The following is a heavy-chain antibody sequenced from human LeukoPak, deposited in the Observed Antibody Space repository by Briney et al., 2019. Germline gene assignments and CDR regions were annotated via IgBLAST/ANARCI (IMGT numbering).Heavy chain of an antibody. J-gene: IGHJ4*02. CDR3: AKVRGNSPDY. CDR1: GFTFSSYG. D-gene: IGHD3-16*01. Sequence: PGGSLRLSCAASGFTFSSYGMHWVRRAPGKGLEWVAVISYDGSNKYYADSVKGRFTISRDNSKNTLYLQMNSLRAEDTAVYYCAKVRGNSPDYWGQGTLVTVSS. CDR2: ISYDGSNK. V-gene: IGHV3-30*18.